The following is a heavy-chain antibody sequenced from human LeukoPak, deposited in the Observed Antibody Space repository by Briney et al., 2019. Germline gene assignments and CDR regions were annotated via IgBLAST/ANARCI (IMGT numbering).Heavy chain of an antibody. CDR2: IYYSGST. D-gene: IGHD6-13*01. V-gene: IGHV4-39*01. CDR1: GGSMNSFSYY. Sequence: PSETLSLTCTVSGGSMNSFSYYWGWIRQPPGKGLEWIGNIYYSGSTYYNPSLKSRVTISVDTSKSQFSLKLRSATAADTAVYYCARPGLAAAGNFDYWGQGTLVTVSS. J-gene: IGHJ4*02. CDR3: ARPGLAAAGNFDY.